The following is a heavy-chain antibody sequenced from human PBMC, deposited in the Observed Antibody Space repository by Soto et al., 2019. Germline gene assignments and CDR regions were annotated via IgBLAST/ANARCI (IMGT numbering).Heavy chain of an antibody. Sequence: TSETLSLTCTVSGGSISSSSYYWGWIRQPPGKGLEWIGSIYYSGSTYYNPSLKSRVTISVDTSKNQFSLKLSSVTATDTAVYYCARHSRYGSGLNWFDPWGQGTLVTVS. V-gene: IGHV4-39*01. CDR1: GGSISSSSYY. J-gene: IGHJ5*02. CDR3: ARHSRYGSGLNWFDP. D-gene: IGHD3-10*01. CDR2: IYYSGST.